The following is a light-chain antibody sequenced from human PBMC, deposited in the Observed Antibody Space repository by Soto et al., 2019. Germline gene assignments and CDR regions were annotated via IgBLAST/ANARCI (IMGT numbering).Light chain of an antibody. CDR1: IRDVGAYNL. CDR3: SAYAARSNLV. V-gene: IGLV2-14*01. J-gene: IGLJ3*02. CDR2: EVR. Sequence: QSVLTQPASVSGSPGQSITISCSGTIRDVGAYNLVSWYQQHPGKAPKLIIYEVRNRPSGISSRFSGSRSGNTASLTISGLQPEDEGDYYCSAYAARSNLVFGGGTKLTVL.